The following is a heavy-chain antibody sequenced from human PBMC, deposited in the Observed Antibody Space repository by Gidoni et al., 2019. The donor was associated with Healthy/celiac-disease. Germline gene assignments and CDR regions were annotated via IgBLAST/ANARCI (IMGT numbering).Heavy chain of an antibody. D-gene: IGHD1-26*01. CDR2: IYHSGST. V-gene: IGHV4-34*01. Sequence: QVPLQQSRPAPLKPSATLSPSCAVYGGSFSGYYWRWNRQHPGKGLEWIGDIYHSGSTNYHPSRKSRVTISVDTSKNQFSLKLSSVTAADTAVYYCAREAGLGEWGLLHGYFQHWGQSTLVTVSS. CDR1: GGSFSGYY. CDR3: AREAGLGEWGLLHGYFQH. J-gene: IGHJ1*01.